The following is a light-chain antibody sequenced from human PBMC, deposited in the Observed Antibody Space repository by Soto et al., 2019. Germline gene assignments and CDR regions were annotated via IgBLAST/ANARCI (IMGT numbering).Light chain of an antibody. V-gene: IGLV2-8*01. Sequence: LTQPPSASGSPGQSVTISCTGTNSDVGAYNYVSWYQQHPGKAPKLMISEVSKRPSGVPDRFSGSKSGNTASLTVSGLQAEDEADYYCSSYAGTNHPYVFGTGTKVTVL. CDR3: SSYAGTNHPYV. CDR2: EVS. CDR1: NSDVGAYNY. J-gene: IGLJ1*01.